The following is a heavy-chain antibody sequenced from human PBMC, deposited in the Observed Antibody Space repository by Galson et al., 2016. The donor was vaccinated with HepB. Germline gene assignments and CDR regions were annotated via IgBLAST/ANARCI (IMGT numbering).Heavy chain of an antibody. Sequence: QSGAEVKKPGESLKISCKGSGFSFPNYWIGWVRQMPGKGLEWMGIIYPRDSHTKYSPSFQGQVTISADKSISTAYLQWRSLKASDSAIYYCARIGPYYFDEGQGFDIWGQGTMVTVSS. CDR2: IYPRDSHT. J-gene: IGHJ3*02. D-gene: IGHD3-22*01. CDR3: ARIGPYYFDEGQGFDI. V-gene: IGHV5-51*01. CDR1: GFSFPNYW.